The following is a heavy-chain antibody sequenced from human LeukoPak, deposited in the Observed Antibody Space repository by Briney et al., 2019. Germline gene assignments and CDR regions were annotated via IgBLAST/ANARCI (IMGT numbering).Heavy chain of an antibody. CDR2: ISAYNGNT. CDR1: GYTFTSYG. J-gene: IGHJ5*02. D-gene: IGHD3-22*01. Sequence: GASVKVSCKASGYTFTSYGISWVRQAPGQGLEWMGWISAYNGNTNYAQKLQGRVTMTTDTSTSTAYMELRSLGSDDTAVYYCARLRYYYDSSGYPPNWFDPWGQGTLVTVSS. CDR3: ARLRYYYDSSGYPPNWFDP. V-gene: IGHV1-18*01.